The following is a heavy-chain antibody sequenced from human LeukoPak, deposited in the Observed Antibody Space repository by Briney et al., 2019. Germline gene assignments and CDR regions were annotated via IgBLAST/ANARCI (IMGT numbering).Heavy chain of an antibody. D-gene: IGHD4-17*01. Sequence: SETLSLTCAVSGDSFSSHYWTWIRQPPGRGLEWIGYISYIGATNYNPSLKSRVTISIDTSKNQFSLKLSSVTTADTAVYYCARDLVTVTKGFDIWGLGTMVSVSS. CDR3: ARDLVTVTKGFDI. J-gene: IGHJ3*02. CDR1: GDSFSSHY. CDR2: ISYIGAT. V-gene: IGHV4-59*11.